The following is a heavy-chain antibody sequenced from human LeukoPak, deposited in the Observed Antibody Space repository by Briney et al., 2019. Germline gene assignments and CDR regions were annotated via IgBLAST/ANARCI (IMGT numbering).Heavy chain of an antibody. J-gene: IGHJ4*02. V-gene: IGHV3-30*02. CDR3: AKTWITIFGVVIHFDY. CDR2: IRYDGSNK. CDR1: GFTFSSYG. Sequence: GGSLRLSCAASGFTFSSYGMHWVRQAPGKGPEWVAFIRYDGSNKYYADSVKGRFTISRDNSKNTLYLQMNSLRAEDTAVYYCAKTWITIFGVVIHFDYWGQGTLVTVSS. D-gene: IGHD3-3*01.